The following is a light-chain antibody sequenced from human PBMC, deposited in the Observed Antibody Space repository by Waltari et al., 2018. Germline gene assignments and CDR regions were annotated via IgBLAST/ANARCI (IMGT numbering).Light chain of an antibody. CDR2: AAS. Sequence: DIQMTQSPSSLSASVGDRVTITCLASQPIATYLSWYHQKPGKGPKDLIYAASTLQTGVPTRFSGSGSGTDFTLTIAGLEPEDSGTYFCQQDYISPWTFGQGTTVEVK. V-gene: IGKV1-39*01. CDR1: QPIATY. J-gene: IGKJ1*01. CDR3: QQDYISPWT.